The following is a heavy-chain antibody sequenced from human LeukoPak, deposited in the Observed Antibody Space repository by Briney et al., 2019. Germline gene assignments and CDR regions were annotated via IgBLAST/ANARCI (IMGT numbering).Heavy chain of an antibody. CDR2: IYYSGST. Sequence: SETLSLTCTVSGGSISSSSYYWGWIRQPPGKGLEWIGSIYYSGSTYYNPSLKSRVTISVDTSKNQFSLKLSSVTAADTAVYYCARHSSGWFRGDYWGQGTLVTVSS. D-gene: IGHD6-19*01. CDR3: ARHSSGWFRGDY. J-gene: IGHJ4*02. V-gene: IGHV4-39*01. CDR1: GGSISSSSYY.